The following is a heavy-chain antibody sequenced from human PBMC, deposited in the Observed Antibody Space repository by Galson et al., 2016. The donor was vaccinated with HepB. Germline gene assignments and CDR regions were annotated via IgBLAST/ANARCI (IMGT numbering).Heavy chain of an antibody. J-gene: IGHJ4*02. CDR2: ITSSSSAK. Sequence: SLRLSCAASGFIFSSYSMNWVRQALGKGLEWVSYITSSSSAKYYADSVKGRFTISRDNAKNSMYLQMNSLRDEDTALYFCARLDWNYYDLGRPFDYWGRGTLVTVSS. D-gene: IGHD3-22*01. CDR3: ARLDWNYYDLGRPFDY. V-gene: IGHV3-48*02. CDR1: GFIFSSYS.